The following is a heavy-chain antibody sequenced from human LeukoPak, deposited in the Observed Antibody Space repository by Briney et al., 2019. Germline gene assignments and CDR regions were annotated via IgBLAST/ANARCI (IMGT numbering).Heavy chain of an antibody. CDR3: ARALVAAAGGLDY. V-gene: IGHV3-53*01. J-gene: IGHJ4*02. D-gene: IGHD6-13*01. CDR1: VFTVSSNY. Sequence: GGSLRLSCAASVFTVSSNYMSLVRQTPGEGLEWVSVIYSGGSTYYADSVKGRFTISRDNSKNTLYLQMNSLRAEDTAVYYCARALVAAAGGLDYWGQGTLVTVSS. CDR2: IYSGGST.